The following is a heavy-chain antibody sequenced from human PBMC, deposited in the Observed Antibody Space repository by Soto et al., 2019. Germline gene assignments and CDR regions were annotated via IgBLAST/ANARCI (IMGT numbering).Heavy chain of an antibody. V-gene: IGHV1-2*02. CDR3: AYTIPSSSSQLIDY. J-gene: IGHJ4*02. D-gene: IGHD6-6*01. CDR1: GYTFTGYY. CDR2: INPNSGGT. Sequence: ASVKVSCKASGYTFTGYYMHWVRQAPGQGLEWMGWINPNSGGTNYAQKFQGRVTMTTETSISTAYMELSRLRSDDTAVYYCAYTIPSSSSQLIDYWGQANLVTVSA.